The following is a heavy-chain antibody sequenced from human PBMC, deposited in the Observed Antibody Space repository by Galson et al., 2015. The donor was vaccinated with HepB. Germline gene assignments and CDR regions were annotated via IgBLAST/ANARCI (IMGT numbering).Heavy chain of an antibody. Sequence: SLRLSCAASGFTFSSNYMSWVRQAPGKGLEWVSVIYSGGSTYYADSVKGRFTISRDNSKNTLYLQMNSLRAEDTAVYYCARGKKDVDTRPGRTRNAKSGKYYYFDYWGQGTLVTVSS. CDR3: ARGKKDVDTRPGRTRNAKSGKYYYFDY. D-gene: IGHD5-18*01. V-gene: IGHV3-53*01. CDR1: GFTFSSNY. J-gene: IGHJ4*02. CDR2: IYSGGST.